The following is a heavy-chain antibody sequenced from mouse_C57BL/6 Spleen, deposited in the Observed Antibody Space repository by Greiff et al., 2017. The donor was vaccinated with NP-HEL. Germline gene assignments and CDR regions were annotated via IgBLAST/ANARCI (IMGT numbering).Heavy chain of an antibody. D-gene: IGHD1-1*01. CDR1: GYTFTSYW. CDR3: AREVVANFGV. CDR2: IYPSDSET. J-gene: IGHJ1*03. Sequence: QVQLQQPGAELVRPGSSVKLSCKASGYTFTSYWMDWVKQRPGQGLEWIGNIYPSDSETHYNQQFKDKATLTVDKSSITAYMQLSSLTSEDSAVYYCAREVVANFGVWGTGTTVTVSS. V-gene: IGHV1-61*01.